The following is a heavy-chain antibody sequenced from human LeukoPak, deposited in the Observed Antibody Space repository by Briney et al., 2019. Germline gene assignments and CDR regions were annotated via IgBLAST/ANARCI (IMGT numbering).Heavy chain of an antibody. V-gene: IGHV1-69*04. CDR2: IIPIFGIA. J-gene: IGHJ6*02. CDR3: ASGSRSSWYPYYYYGMDV. CDR1: GGTFSSYA. Sequence: SVKVSCKASGGTFSSYAISWVRQAPGQGLEWMGRIIPIFGIANYAQKFQGRVTIIADKSTSTAYMELSSLRSEDTAVYYCASGSRSSWYPYYYYGMDVWGQGTTVTVSS. D-gene: IGHD6-13*01.